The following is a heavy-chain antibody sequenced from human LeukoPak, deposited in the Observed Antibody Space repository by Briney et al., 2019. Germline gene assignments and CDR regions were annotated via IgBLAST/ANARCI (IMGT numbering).Heavy chain of an antibody. Sequence: PGGSLRLSCAASEFSVGSNYMAWVRQAPGKGLEWVSLIYSGGSTYYADSVKGRFTISRDNSKNTLYLQMNSLRAEDTAVYYCATGVYYDILTGYYNEDYWGQGTLVTVSS. D-gene: IGHD3-9*01. V-gene: IGHV3-66*01. CDR1: EFSVGSNY. J-gene: IGHJ4*02. CDR2: IYSGGST. CDR3: ATGVYYDILTGYYNEDY.